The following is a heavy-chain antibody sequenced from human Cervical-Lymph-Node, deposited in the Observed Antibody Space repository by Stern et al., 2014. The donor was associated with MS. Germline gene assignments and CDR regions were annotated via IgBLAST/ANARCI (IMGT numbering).Heavy chain of an antibody. J-gene: IGHJ4*02. CDR2: INSDNSNT. Sequence: VQLEESGAEVKKPGASVKVSCKASGYTFSDYSMHWVRQAPGKRLEWVGWINSDNSNTKSAHMFEGRGTIIRHPYSSTDFLQLSSLTSDDTAVYYCTRNTGLVSIDYWGQGTLVTVSS. CDR1: GYTFSDYS. V-gene: IGHV1-3*04. D-gene: IGHD5-18*01. CDR3: TRNTGLVSIDY.